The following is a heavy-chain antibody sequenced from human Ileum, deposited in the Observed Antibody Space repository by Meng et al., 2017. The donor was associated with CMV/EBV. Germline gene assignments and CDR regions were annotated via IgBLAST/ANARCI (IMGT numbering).Heavy chain of an antibody. J-gene: IGHJ4*02. CDR1: GFTLNGSW. Sequence: GFTLNGSWMGGGRQAPGKGLEWVGRIKSETDGGTTDYAAPVKSRFIISRDVSKRTVHLQMNRLKTEDTAVYYCTTDGGIGHRPLFDYWGQGALVTVSS. V-gene: IGHV3-15*01. CDR3: TTDGGIGHRPLFDY. D-gene: IGHD6-13*01. CDR2: IKSETDGGTT.